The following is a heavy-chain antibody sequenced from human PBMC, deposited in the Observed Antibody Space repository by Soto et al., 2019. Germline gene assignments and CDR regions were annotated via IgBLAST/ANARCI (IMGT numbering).Heavy chain of an antibody. J-gene: IGHJ4*02. CDR3: ARGYSSSWYFLGY. D-gene: IGHD6-13*01. CDR1: GGSISSYY. Sequence: QVQLQESGPGLVKPSETLSLTCTVSGGSISSYYWSWIRQPPGKGLEWIGYIYYSGSTNYNPSLKSRVTISVDTSKNQFSLKLSSVTAADTAVYYCARGYSSSWYFLGYWGQGTLVTVSS. CDR2: IYYSGST. V-gene: IGHV4-59*08.